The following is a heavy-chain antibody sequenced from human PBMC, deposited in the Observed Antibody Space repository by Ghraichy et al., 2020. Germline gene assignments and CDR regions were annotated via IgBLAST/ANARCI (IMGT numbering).Heavy chain of an antibody. CDR1: GFTFSNAW. Sequence: GESLNISCAASGFTFSNAWMSWVRQAPGKGLEWVGRIKSKTDGGTTDYAAPVKGRFTISRDDSKNTLYLQMNSLKTEDTAVYYCTTESSGWGKSLNYWGQGTLVTVSS. D-gene: IGHD6-19*01. V-gene: IGHV3-15*01. CDR2: IKSKTDGGTT. CDR3: TTESSGWGKSLNY. J-gene: IGHJ4*02.